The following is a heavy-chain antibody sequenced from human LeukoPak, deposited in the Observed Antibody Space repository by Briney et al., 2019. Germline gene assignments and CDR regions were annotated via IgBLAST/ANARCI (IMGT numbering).Heavy chain of an antibody. Sequence: SVKVSCKASGGTFSSYAISWVRQAPGQGLEWMGRIIPIFGTANYAQKFQGRVTITTDESTSTAYMELSSLRSEDTAVYYCASDLRWYFYDSSGYYFDYWGQGTLVTVSS. D-gene: IGHD3-22*01. CDR1: GGTFSSYA. J-gene: IGHJ4*02. V-gene: IGHV1-69*05. CDR2: IIPIFGTA. CDR3: ASDLRWYFYDSSGYYFDY.